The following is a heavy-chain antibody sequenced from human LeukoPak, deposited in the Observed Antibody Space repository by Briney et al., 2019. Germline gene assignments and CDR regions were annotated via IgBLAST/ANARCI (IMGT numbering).Heavy chain of an antibody. CDR2: ISWDGGST. Sequence: GGSLRLSCAASGFTFDDYAMHWVRQAPGKGLEWVSLISWDGGSTYYADSVKGRFTISRDNSKNSLYLQMNSLRAEDTALYYCAKGGYSGYDYVFDYWGQGTLVTVSS. V-gene: IGHV3-43D*03. J-gene: IGHJ4*02. D-gene: IGHD5-12*01. CDR3: AKGGYSGYDYVFDY. CDR1: GFTFDDYA.